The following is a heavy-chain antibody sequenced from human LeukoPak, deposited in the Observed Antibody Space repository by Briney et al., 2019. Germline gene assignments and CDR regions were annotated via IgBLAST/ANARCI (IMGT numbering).Heavy chain of an antibody. Sequence: GGSLRLSCAASGITLSSYGMHWVRQAPGKGLEWVAFMRYDGSNRYYTDSVKARFTIYRDSSKNTLYLQMNSLRAEDTAVYYCARDRIGKNGDCEDYWGQGTLVTVSS. CDR1: GITLSSYG. J-gene: IGHJ4*02. D-gene: IGHD2-21*02. CDR3: ARDRIGKNGDCEDY. CDR2: MRYDGSNR. V-gene: IGHV3-30*02.